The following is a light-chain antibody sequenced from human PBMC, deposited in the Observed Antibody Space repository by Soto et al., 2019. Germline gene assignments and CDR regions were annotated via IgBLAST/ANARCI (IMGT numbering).Light chain of an antibody. CDR2: DTS. J-gene: IGKJ5*01. CDR3: QLRQQRISWPPIA. Sequence: VFTQSTITLSLSPGHRVTLSCRGIDRISRSLAWYQQRPGQPPRILIYDTSFRATGIPERFSGSGSGKDFNLSISSLEPEDFEVYYCQLRQQRISWPPIAFGQGRRLEMK. CDR1: DRISRS. V-gene: IGKV3-11*01.